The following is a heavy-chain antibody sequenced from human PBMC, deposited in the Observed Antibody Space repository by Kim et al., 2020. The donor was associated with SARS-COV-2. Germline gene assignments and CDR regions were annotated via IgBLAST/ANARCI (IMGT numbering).Heavy chain of an antibody. CDR2: IKHDGSEK. Sequence: GGSLRLSCAASGFTFNTYWMTWVRQAPGKGLEWVANIKHDGSEKYYLDSVSGRFTISRDNAQNSLYLQMNTLRAEDTAVYYCARRYFDKYFFDYWGHGALVTVSS. CDR3: ARRYFDKYFFDY. D-gene: IGHD3-9*01. J-gene: IGHJ4*01. CDR1: GFTFNTYW. V-gene: IGHV3-7*01.